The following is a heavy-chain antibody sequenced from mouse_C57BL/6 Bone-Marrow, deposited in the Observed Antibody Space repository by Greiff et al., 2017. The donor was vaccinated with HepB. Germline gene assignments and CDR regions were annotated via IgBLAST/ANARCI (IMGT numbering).Heavy chain of an antibody. D-gene: IGHD2-4*01. V-gene: IGHV1-80*01. CDR3: ARGDDYPAWFAY. J-gene: IGHJ3*01. CDR2: IYPGDCDT. Sequence: QVQLKQSGAELVKPGASVKISCTASGYAFSSYLMNWVKQRPGTGLEWIGQIYPGDCDTNYNGKFKGKATLTADKSSSTAYMQLSSLTSEDSAVYFCARGDDYPAWFAYWGQGTLVTVSA. CDR1: GYAFSSYL.